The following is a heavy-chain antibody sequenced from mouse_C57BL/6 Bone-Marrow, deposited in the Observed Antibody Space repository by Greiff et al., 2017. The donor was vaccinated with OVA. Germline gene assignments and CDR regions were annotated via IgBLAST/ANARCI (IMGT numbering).Heavy chain of an antibody. V-gene: IGHV1-64*01. D-gene: IGHD1-1*01. J-gene: IGHJ4*01. Sequence: VQLQQPGAELVKPGASVKLSCKASGYTFTSYWMHWVKQRPGQGLEWIGMIHPNSGSTNYNEKFKSKATLTVDKSSSTAYMQLSSLTSEDSAVYYCARSEFITTVVATYDAMDYWGQGTSVTVSS. CDR2: IHPNSGST. CDR3: ARSEFITTVVATYDAMDY. CDR1: GYTFTSYW.